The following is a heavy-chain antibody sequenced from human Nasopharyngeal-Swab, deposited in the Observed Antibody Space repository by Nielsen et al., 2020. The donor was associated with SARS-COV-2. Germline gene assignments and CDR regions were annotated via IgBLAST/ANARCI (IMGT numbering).Heavy chain of an antibody. J-gene: IGHJ3*02. CDR2: IYSGGST. D-gene: IGHD5-12*01. V-gene: IGHV3-53*01. CDR3: ARDRGSGDDHAFDI. Sequence: WIRQPPGKGLEWVSVIYSGGSTYYAASKKGRCTISRDNSKNTLYLQMNSLRAEDTAVYYCARDRGSGDDHAFDIWGQGTMVTVSS.